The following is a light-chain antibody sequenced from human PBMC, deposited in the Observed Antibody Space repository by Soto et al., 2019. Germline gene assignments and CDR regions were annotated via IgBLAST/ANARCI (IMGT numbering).Light chain of an antibody. J-gene: IGKJ1*01. CDR3: QHYDSLRWT. CDR2: GTS. Sequence: EIVLTQSPGTLSLSPGETATLSCRASQTIGRNYLAWYQQKPGQAPRLLIFGTSTRATGIPDRFSGSGSGTDFSLTISRLEPEDFAVYYCQHYDSLRWTFGLGTKVEIK. CDR1: QTIGRNY. V-gene: IGKV3-20*01.